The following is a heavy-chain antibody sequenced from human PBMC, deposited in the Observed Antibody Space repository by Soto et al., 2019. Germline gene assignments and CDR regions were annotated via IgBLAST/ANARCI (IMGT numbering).Heavy chain of an antibody. V-gene: IGHV4-39*01. CDR3: ARGMVYAIDWFDP. Sequence: ETLSLTCTVSGGSISSSSYYWGWIRQPPGKGLEWIGSIYYSGSTYYNPSLKSRVTISVDTSKNQFSLKLSSVTAADTAVYYCARGMVYAIDWFDPWGQGTLVTVSS. J-gene: IGHJ5*02. D-gene: IGHD2-8*01. CDR1: GGSISSSSYY. CDR2: IYYSGST.